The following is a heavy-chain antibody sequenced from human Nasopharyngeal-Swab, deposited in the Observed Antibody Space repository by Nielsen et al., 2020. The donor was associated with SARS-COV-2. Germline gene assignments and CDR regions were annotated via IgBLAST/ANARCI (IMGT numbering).Heavy chain of an antibody. CDR3: ARGPNMLLWFGEGYMDV. V-gene: IGHV3-53*01. J-gene: IGHJ6*03. CDR1: GFTVSSNY. Sequence: GESLKISCAASGFTVSSNYMSWVRQAPGKGPEWVSVIYSGGSTYYADSVKGRFTISRDNSKNTLYLQMNSLRAEDTAVYYCARGPNMLLWFGEGYMDVWGKGTTVTVSS. CDR2: IYSGGST. D-gene: IGHD3-10*01.